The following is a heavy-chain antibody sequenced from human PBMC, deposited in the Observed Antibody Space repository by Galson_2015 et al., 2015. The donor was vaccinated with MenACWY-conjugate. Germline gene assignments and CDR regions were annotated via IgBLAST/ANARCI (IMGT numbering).Heavy chain of an antibody. D-gene: IGHD2-15*01. CDR2: IYAGGST. CDR1: GFTVTGNY. CDR3: ARENVATLIDL. V-gene: IGHV3-66*01. Sequence: SLRLSCAASGFTVTGNYMSWVRQAPGKALEWVSVIYAGGSTDYADSVRGRFTISRDNSRNTLYLQMDSLRPEDTALYYCARENVATLIDLWGQGTLVTVSS. J-gene: IGHJ5*02.